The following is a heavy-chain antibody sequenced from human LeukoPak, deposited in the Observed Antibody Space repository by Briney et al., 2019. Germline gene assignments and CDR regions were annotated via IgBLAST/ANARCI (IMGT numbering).Heavy chain of an antibody. CDR2: INSKGGNT. Sequence: GGSLRLSCSASAFTFSTSAMHWVRQAPGKGLEYVSAINSKGGNTNYADSVEGRFTISRDNSKSTLYLQMSSLRPEDTAVYYCGKRASSSWSGDFWGQGTLVTVSS. CDR3: GKRASSSWSGDF. CDR1: AFTFSTSA. J-gene: IGHJ4*02. D-gene: IGHD6-13*01. V-gene: IGHV3-64D*06.